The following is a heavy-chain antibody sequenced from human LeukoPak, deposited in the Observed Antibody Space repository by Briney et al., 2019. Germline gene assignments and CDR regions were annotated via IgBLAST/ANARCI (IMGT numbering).Heavy chain of an antibody. J-gene: IGHJ5*02. V-gene: IGHV4-39*07. D-gene: IGHD2-2*01. CDR3: ARVQKYGGVPAAIFYLDP. CDR2: IYYSGST. CDR1: GGSISSSSYY. Sequence: SETLSLTCTVSGGSISSSSYYWGWIRQPPGKGLEWIGSIYYSGSTNYNPSLKSRVTISVDTSKNQFSLKLSSVTAADTAVYYCARVQKYGGVPAAIFYLDPWGQGTLVTVSS.